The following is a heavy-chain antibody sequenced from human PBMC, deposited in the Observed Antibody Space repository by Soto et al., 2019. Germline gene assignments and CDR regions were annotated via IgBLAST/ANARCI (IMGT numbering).Heavy chain of an antibody. CDR2: IRNKANSYAT. J-gene: IGHJ4*02. CDR1: GFTFSDHY. D-gene: IGHD1-26*01. Sequence: EVQVVESGGGLVQPGGSLRLSCAASGFTFSDHYMDWVRQAPGKGLEWVGCIRNKANSYATEYAAAGKGRFTIARDDSKNSRYLQINSLKTEDTAVYYCARDGRSYGGYFDYWGQGTLVTVSS. CDR3: ARDGRSYGGYFDY. V-gene: IGHV3-72*01.